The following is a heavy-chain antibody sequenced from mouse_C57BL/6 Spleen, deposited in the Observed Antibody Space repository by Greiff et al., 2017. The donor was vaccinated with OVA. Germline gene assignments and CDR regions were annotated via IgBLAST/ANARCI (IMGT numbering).Heavy chain of an antibody. V-gene: IGHV14-3*01. CDR3: ARWYYYGSSYVWCAY. Sequence: VQLQQSVAELVRPGASVKLSCTASGFNIKNTYMHWVKQRPEQGLEWIGRIDPANGNPKYAPKFQGKATITADTSSNTAYLQLSSLTSEDTAIYYCARWYYYGSSYVWCAYWGQGTLVTVSA. CDR2: IDPANGNP. J-gene: IGHJ3*01. D-gene: IGHD1-1*01. CDR1: GFNIKNTY.